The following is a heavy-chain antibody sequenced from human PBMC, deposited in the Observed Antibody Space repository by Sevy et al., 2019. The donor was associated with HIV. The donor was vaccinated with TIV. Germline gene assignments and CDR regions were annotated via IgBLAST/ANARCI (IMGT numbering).Heavy chain of an antibody. J-gene: IGHJ4*02. D-gene: IGHD1-26*01. CDR3: AGENAWGRGYS. CDR2: IYYNGNI. V-gene: IGHV4-59*08. Sequence: SETLSLTCTVSGGSITSLYWNWIRQPPGKGLEWIANIYYNGNINYNPSLKNRVTLSLDKSKNQFSLRLSSVTAADTAMYYCAGENAWGRGYSWGQGTLVTVSS. CDR1: GGSITSLY.